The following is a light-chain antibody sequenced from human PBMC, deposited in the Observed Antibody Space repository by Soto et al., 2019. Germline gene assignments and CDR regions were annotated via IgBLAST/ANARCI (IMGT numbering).Light chain of an antibody. J-gene: IGKJ1*01. Sequence: ELVLTQSPATLSVSPGEGVTLSCRARQSVNNNLAWYQQKPGQAPSLLIHGASTMAAGVPARFSGSGSGTEFTLTISSLQAEDSAVYYCQEYNRRPPATFGQGTKVEIK. V-gene: IGKV3-15*01. CDR2: GAS. CDR1: QSVNNN. CDR3: QEYNRRPPAT.